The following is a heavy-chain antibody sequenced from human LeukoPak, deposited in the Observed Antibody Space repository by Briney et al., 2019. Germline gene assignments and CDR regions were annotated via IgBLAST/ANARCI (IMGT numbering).Heavy chain of an antibody. CDR1: GGSISSGSYY. J-gene: IGHJ4*02. CDR3: ARASITIFGVVIGDY. D-gene: IGHD3-3*01. CDR2: IYTSGST. Sequence: PSETLSLTCTVSGGSISSGSYYWSWIRQPAGKGLEWIGRIYTSGSTNYNPSLKSRVTISVDTSKNQFSLKLSSVTAADTAVYYCARASITIFGVVIGDYWGQGTLVTVSS. V-gene: IGHV4-61*02.